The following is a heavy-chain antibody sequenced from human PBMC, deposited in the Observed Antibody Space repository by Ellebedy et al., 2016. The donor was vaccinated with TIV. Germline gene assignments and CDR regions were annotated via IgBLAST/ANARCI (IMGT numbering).Heavy chain of an antibody. J-gene: IGHJ3*02. CDR2: ISNSGSTI. D-gene: IGHD3-10*01. V-gene: IGHV3-48*04. Sequence: GESLKISXAASGFTFSSYWMSWVRQAPGKGLQWVSYISNSGSTIFYTDSVKGRFTISRDNAKNSLYLQMNSLRTEDTAVYYCARERSGSYGSEDALDIWGQGTMVTVSP. CDR3: ARERSGSYGSEDALDI. CDR1: GFTFSSYW.